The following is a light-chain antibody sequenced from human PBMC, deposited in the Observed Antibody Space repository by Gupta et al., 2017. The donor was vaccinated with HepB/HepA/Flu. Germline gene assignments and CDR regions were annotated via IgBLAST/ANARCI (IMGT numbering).Light chain of an antibody. J-gene: IGLJ2*01. Sequence: QSALTQPASVSGFPGQSITISCTGTSSDVGGSNYVSWYQQHPGKAPKVRMDDVTNRPSGVSNRFSGSKSGNKASRNISGLQAEDEADYYGSSYRTSSTSGVFGGGTKLTVL. V-gene: IGLV2-14*03. CDR1: SSDVGGSNY. CDR3: SSYRTSSTSGV. CDR2: DVT.